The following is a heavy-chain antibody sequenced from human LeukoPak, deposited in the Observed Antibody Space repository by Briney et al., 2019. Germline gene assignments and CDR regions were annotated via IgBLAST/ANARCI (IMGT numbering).Heavy chain of an antibody. V-gene: IGHV1-8*01. D-gene: IGHD2-15*01. CDR1: GYTFTNYD. CDR3: ARTGMVGNVWIDS. CDR2: MNPNSGDT. J-gene: IGHJ5*01. Sequence: GASVKVSCKASGYTFTNYDINWVRQATGQGLEWMGWMNPNSGDTGYAEKFQGRVTMTRDTSTNTAYMELTSLTSDDTAIFYCARTGMVGNVWIDSWGQGTLVTVSS.